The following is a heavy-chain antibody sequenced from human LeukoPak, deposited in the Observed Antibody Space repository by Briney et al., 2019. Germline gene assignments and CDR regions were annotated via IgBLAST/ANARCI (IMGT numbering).Heavy chain of an antibody. Sequence: GGSLRLSCSASGFTFSNYAMHWVRQAPGKGLEYVSAISSDGGSTYYADSVKGRFTISRDNSKNTLYLQMSSLRAEDTAVYYCAKDLGYCSSTSCYDYFYGMDVWGQGTTVTVSS. V-gene: IGHV3-64D*09. CDR2: ISSDGGST. D-gene: IGHD2-2*01. CDR3: AKDLGYCSSTSCYDYFYGMDV. J-gene: IGHJ6*02. CDR1: GFTFSNYA.